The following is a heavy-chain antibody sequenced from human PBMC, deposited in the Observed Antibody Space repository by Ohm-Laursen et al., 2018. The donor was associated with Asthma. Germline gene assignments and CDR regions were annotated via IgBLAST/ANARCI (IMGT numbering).Heavy chain of an antibody. V-gene: IGHV1-18*01. CDR3: ARCGVGATRCFDY. Sequence: ASVKVSCKASGGTFSSYAISWVRQAPGQGLEWMGWISAYNGNTNYAQKLQGRVTMTTDTSTSTAYMELSSLRSEDTAVYYCARCGVGATRCFDYWGQGTLVTVSS. CDR1: GGTFSSYA. D-gene: IGHD1-26*01. CDR2: ISAYNGNT. J-gene: IGHJ4*02.